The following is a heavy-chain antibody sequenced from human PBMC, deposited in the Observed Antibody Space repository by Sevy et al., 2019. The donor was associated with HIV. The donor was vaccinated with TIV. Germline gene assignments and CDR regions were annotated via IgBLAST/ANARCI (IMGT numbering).Heavy chain of an antibody. CDR1: GYTFTSQY. J-gene: IGHJ4*02. CDR3: ARDSDNYDILTGYYPFDY. Sequence: ASVKVSCKASGYTFTSQYMHWVRQAPGQGLEWMGIINPSGGSTSYAQKFQGRVTMTRGTSTSTVHMELSSLRSEDTAVYYCARDSDNYDILTGYYPFDYWGQGTLVTVSS. CDR2: INPSGGST. D-gene: IGHD3-9*01. V-gene: IGHV1-46*01.